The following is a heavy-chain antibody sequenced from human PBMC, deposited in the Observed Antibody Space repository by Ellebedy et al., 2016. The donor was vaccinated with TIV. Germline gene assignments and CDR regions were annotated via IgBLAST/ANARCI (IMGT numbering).Heavy chain of an antibody. J-gene: IGHJ3*02. CDR2: ISYDGSHK. D-gene: IGHD5-18*01. V-gene: IGHV3-30*04. CDR3: ARNTPMAQGDGSDI. CDR1: GFTFSSYA. Sequence: PGGSLRLSCAASGFTFSSYAMHWVRQAPGKGLEWLSVISYDGSHKYYADSVKGRFTVSRDNSKRTLYLQMNSLRPEDTAVYSCARNTPMAQGDGSDIWGKGTLVTVSS.